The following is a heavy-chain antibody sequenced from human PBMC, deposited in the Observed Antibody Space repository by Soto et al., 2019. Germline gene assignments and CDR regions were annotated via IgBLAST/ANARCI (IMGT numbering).Heavy chain of an antibody. Sequence: QVQLVESGGGLVKPGGSLRLSCAVSGFTFNDYQMTWFRQAPGKGLEWVSRISSTGSYAEYADSVKGRFTVSRDNANNTVYLQMDSLRDEDTAVYFCARIVGLRLNDYWGQGTLVIVSS. D-gene: IGHD1-26*01. J-gene: IGHJ4*02. CDR3: ARIVGLRLNDY. V-gene: IGHV3-11*05. CDR2: ISSTGSYA. CDR1: GFTFNDYQ.